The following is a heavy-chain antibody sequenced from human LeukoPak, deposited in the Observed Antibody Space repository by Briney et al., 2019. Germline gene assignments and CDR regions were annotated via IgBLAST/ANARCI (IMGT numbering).Heavy chain of an antibody. CDR3: ARHSAVWFGDSHPAVLGMDV. CDR2: IHYSRST. CDR1: GGSITSYY. Sequence: SETLSLTCTVSGGSITSYYWSWMRQPPGKGLEWIGYIHYSRSTNYNPSLKSRVTISVDTSKNQFSLKLTSVTAADAAVYYCARHSAVWFGDSHPAVLGMDVWGQGTTVTVSS. J-gene: IGHJ6*02. V-gene: IGHV4-59*08. D-gene: IGHD3-10*01.